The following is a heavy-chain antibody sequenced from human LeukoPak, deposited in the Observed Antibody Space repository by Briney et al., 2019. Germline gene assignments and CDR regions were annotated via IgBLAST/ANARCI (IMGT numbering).Heavy chain of an antibody. CDR1: GFTFSNAW. V-gene: IGHV3-15*01. CDR2: TKSKTDGGKT. D-gene: IGHD1-1*01. J-gene: IGHJ4*02. Sequence: GGSLRLSRPASGFTFSNAWMSWVRQAPGEGMEWVGRTKSKTDGGKTDYAAPVKRRFTISRDDSKNTLYLQMNSLKTEDTAVYYCTTDPFGTGTDYWGQGTLVTVSS. CDR3: TTDPFGTGTDY.